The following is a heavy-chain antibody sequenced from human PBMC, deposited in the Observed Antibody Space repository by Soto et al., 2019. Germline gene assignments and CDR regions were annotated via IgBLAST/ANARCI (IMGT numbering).Heavy chain of an antibody. D-gene: IGHD4-17*01. CDR2: IYYSGST. CDR1: GGSISSYY. J-gene: IGHJ6*03. Sequence: SETLSLTCTVSGGSISSYYWSWIRQPPGKGLEWIGYIYYSGSTNYNPSLKSRVTISVDTSKNQFSLKLSSVTAADTAVYYCARRSPGDYDTNYYYYYMDVWGKGTTVTVSS. CDR3: ARRSPGDYDTNYYYYYMDV. V-gene: IGHV4-59*08.